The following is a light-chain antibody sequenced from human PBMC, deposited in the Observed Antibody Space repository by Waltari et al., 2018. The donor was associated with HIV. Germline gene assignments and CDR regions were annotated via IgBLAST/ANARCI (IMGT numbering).Light chain of an antibody. CDR3: VLYMGSGTWV. CDR1: SGSVSTNYY. J-gene: IGLJ3*02. V-gene: IGLV8-61*01. Sequence: QTVVTQEPSLSVSPGGTVTLTCDLSSGSVSTNYYPSWYQQPPGPAPRTLIYYTDIRSSGVPDRFSGSILGNKAALTITGAQADDESDYYCVLYMGSGTWVFGGGTKLTVL. CDR2: YTD.